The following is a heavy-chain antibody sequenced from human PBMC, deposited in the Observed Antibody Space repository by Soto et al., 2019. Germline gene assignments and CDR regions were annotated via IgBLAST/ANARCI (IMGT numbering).Heavy chain of an antibody. CDR3: ARHLAVAGTSGSNS. V-gene: IGHV4-39*01. CDR2: LSKSGST. Sequence: QLQLQESGPGLVKPSETLSLTCTVSGGSISSSSYYWGWIRQPPGKGLVWIGSLSKSGSTYYNPSLKSRVTISVDTSKNQFSLKLSSVTAADTAVYYCARHLAVAGTSGSNSWGQGTLVTVSS. J-gene: IGHJ4*02. D-gene: IGHD6-19*01. CDR1: GGSISSSSYY.